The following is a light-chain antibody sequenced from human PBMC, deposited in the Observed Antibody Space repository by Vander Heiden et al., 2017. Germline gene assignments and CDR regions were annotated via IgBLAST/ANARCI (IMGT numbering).Light chain of an antibody. CDR1: QSISSW. Sequence: IQLTQSPSTLSASVGDRVTITCRASQSISSWLAWYQQKPGKAPKLLIYKASSLESGVPSRFSGSGSGTEFTLTISSLQPDDFATYYCQQYNSYSPETFGQGTKLEIK. V-gene: IGKV1-5*03. CDR2: KAS. J-gene: IGKJ2*01. CDR3: QQYNSYSPET.